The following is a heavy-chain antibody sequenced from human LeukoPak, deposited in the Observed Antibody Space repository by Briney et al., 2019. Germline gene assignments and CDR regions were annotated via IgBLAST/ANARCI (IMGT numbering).Heavy chain of an antibody. CDR1: GFTFSAFW. Sequence: GGSLRLSCAASGFTFSAFWMTWVRQAPGKGLEWVANIKPDGSEKSYVDSVKGRFTISRDNAKNSLYLEMNSLRAEDTAVYYCATYSAFDIWGQGTLVTVSS. CDR3: ATYSAFDI. J-gene: IGHJ3*02. V-gene: IGHV3-7*01. D-gene: IGHD3-16*01. CDR2: IKPDGSEK.